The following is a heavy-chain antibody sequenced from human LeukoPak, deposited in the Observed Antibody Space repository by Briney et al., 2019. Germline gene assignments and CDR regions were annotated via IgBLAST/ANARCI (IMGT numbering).Heavy chain of an antibody. CDR1: GFTFSSYA. CDR2: ISYDGSNK. J-gene: IGHJ3*01. V-gene: IGHV3-30*07. CDR3: GKDPNGDYIGAFDF. D-gene: IGHD4-17*01. Sequence: GRSLRLSCAASGFTFSSYAMHWVRQAPGKGLEWVAVISYDGSNKYYADPVKGRFTISRDNSVNTLYLQMNSLRAEDTAVYYCGKDPNGDYIGAFDFWGQGTMVTVSS.